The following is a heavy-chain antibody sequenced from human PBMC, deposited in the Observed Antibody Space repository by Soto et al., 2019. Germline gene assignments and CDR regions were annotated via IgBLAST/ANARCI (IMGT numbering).Heavy chain of an antibody. CDR2: ISYSGST. Sequence: PSETLSLTCTVSGGSISSCYWSWIRQPPGKGLEWIGYISYSGSTNYNPSLKSRVTISVDTSKNQFSLKLSSVTAADTAVYYCARGGSSAWYNWFDPWGQGTLVTASS. D-gene: IGHD6-19*01. J-gene: IGHJ5*02. V-gene: IGHV4-59*01. CDR3: ARGGSSAWYNWFDP. CDR1: GGSISSCY.